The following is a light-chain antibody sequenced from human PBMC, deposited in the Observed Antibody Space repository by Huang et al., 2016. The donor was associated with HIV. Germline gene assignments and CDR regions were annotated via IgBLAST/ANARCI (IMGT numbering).Light chain of an antibody. CDR2: GAS. CDR1: QSVSSN. J-gene: IGKJ2*01. V-gene: IGKV3-15*01. CDR3: QQYNNWPYT. Sequence: EIVMTQSPASLSVSPVERATLSCRASQSVSSNLAWYQQKPGQAPRLLIYGASTRATGIPARVSGSGSGTEFTLTITSLQSEDFAVYYCQQYNNWPYTFGQGTKLEIK.